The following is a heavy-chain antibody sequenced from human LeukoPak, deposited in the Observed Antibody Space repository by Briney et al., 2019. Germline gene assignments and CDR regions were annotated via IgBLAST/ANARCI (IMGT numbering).Heavy chain of an antibody. CDR2: TSGSGASSGNT. D-gene: IGHD3-16*01. Sequence: GGSPRLSCAASGFTFSNYGMSWVRQAPGKGLEWVSVTSGSGASSGNTYYADSVKGRFTISRDNSKNTLYLQMNSLRAEDTAVYYCAKLWGQSPYYYYMDVWGKGTTVTVSS. J-gene: IGHJ6*03. CDR3: AKLWGQSPYYYYMDV. V-gene: IGHV3-23*01. CDR1: GFTFSNYG.